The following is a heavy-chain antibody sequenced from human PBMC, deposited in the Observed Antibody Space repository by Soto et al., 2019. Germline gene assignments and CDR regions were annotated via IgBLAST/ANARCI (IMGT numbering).Heavy chain of an antibody. J-gene: IGHJ6*02. V-gene: IGHV1-8*01. D-gene: IGHD3-22*01. CDR1: GYTFTSYD. Sequence: ASVKVSCKASGYTFTSYDINWVRQATGQGLEWMGWMNPNSGNTGYAQKFQGRVTMTRNTSISTAYMELSSLRSEDTAVYYCASGQKADRPYGIDVSGQGCTVTVSS. CDR2: MNPNSGNT. CDR3: ASGQKADRPYGIDV.